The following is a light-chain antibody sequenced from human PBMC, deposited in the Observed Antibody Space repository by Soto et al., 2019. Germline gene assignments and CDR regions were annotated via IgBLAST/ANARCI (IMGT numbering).Light chain of an antibody. CDR3: AAWDDSLSGRV. CDR2: NND. Sequence: QSVLTQPPSASGTPGQGVTMSCSGSGSNIGPNYVYWFQQFPGTAPKLLIYNNDQRPSGVPDRFSGSKSGTSASLGISGLRSEDEADYYCAAWDDSLSGRVFGGGTKLTVL. V-gene: IGLV1-47*02. CDR1: GSNIGPNY. J-gene: IGLJ3*02.